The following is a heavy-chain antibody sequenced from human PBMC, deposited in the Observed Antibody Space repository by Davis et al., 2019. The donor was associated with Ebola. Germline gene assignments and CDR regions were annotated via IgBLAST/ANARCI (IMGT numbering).Heavy chain of an antibody. CDR3: AKSITMTGPYYYYYGMDV. J-gene: IGHJ6*02. CDR2: ISYDGSNK. V-gene: IGHV3-30*18. D-gene: IGHD3-22*01. CDR1: GFTFSSYG. Sequence: GGSLRLSCAASGFTFSSYGMHWVRQAPGKGLEWVAVISYDGSNKYYADSVKGRFTISRDNSKNTLYLQMNSLRAEDTAVYYCAKSITMTGPYYYYYGMDVWGQGTTVTVSS.